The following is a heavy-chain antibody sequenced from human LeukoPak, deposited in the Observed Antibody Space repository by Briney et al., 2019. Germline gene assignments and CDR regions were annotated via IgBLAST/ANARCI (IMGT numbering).Heavy chain of an antibody. CDR3: ARDQRRLLWFGELSDYYYYMDV. Sequence: ASVKVSCKTSGYTFSDYYIHWIRQAPGQGLEWVGWINPNSGDTDYAQKFQGRVTVTRDTSISTAYMELGRLRSDDTAVYYCARDQRRLLWFGELSDYYYYMDVWGKGTTVTISS. D-gene: IGHD3-10*01. CDR2: INPNSGDT. CDR1: GYTFSDYY. V-gene: IGHV1-2*02. J-gene: IGHJ6*03.